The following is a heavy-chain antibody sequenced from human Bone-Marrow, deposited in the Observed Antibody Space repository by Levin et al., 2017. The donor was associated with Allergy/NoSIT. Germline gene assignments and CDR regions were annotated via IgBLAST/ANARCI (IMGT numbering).Heavy chain of an antibody. CDR2: INTNTGNP. CDR1: GYTFTSYA. D-gene: IGHD6-13*01. CDR3: ARDLSAGYSSSTDAFDI. V-gene: IGHV7-4-1*01. Sequence: GESLKISCKASGYTFTSYAMNWVRQAPGQGLEWMGWINTNTGNPTYAQGFTGRFVFSLDTSVSTAYLQICSLKAEDTAVYYCARDLSAGYSSSTDAFDIWGQGTMVTVSS. J-gene: IGHJ3*02.